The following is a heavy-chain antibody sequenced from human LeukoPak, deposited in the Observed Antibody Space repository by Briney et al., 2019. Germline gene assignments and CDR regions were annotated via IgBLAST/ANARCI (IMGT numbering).Heavy chain of an antibody. J-gene: IGHJ4*02. CDR1: GGSISSYY. V-gene: IGHV4-59*01. CDR3: ARRGYDFRGYYFDY. CDR2: IYYSGST. D-gene: IGHD3-3*01. Sequence: KPSETLSLTCTVSGGSISSYYWSWIRQPPGKGLEWIGYIYYSGSTNYNPSLKSRVTISVDTSKNQFSLKLSSVTAADTAVYYCARRGYDFRGYYFDYWGQGTLVTVSS.